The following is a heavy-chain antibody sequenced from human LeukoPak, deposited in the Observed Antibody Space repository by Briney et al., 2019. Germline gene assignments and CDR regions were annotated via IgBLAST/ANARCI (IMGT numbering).Heavy chain of an antibody. Sequence: PGGSLRLSCAASGFTFSSYSMNWVRQAPGKGLEWVSYISSSSSTIYYADSVKGRLTISRDNAKNSLYLQMNSLRAEDTAVYYCARDRGPYCSGGSCYNYWGQGTPVTVSS. CDR2: ISSSSSTI. CDR3: ARDRGPYCSGGSCYNY. V-gene: IGHV3-48*01. J-gene: IGHJ4*02. D-gene: IGHD2-15*01. CDR1: GFTFSSYS.